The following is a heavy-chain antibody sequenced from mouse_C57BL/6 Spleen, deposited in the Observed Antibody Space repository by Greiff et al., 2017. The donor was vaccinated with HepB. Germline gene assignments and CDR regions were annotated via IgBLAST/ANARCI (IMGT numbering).Heavy chain of an antibody. CDR2: ISYDGSN. Sequence: EVKLQESGPGLVKPSQSLSLTCSVTGYSITSGYYWNWIRQFPGNKLEWMGYISYDGSNNYNPSLKNRISITRDTSKNQFFLKLNSVTTEDTATYYCSAYYGPFPYYYAMDYWGQGTSVTVSS. CDR1: GYSITSGYY. V-gene: IGHV3-6*01. CDR3: SAYYGPFPYYYAMDY. J-gene: IGHJ4*01. D-gene: IGHD1-1*01.